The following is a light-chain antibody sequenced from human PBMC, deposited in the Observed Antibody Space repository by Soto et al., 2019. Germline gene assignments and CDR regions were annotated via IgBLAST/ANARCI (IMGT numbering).Light chain of an antibody. V-gene: IGLV1-40*01. CDR2: GNS. CDR1: SCNIGAGYD. CDR3: QSYDSSLSGVV. J-gene: IGLJ2*01. Sequence: QSVLTQPPSVSGAPGQRVTISCTGSSCNIGAGYDVHWYQQLPGTAPKLLIYGNSNRPSGVPDRFSGSKSGTSASLAITGFQAEDEADYYCQSYDSSLSGVVFGGGTKLTVL.